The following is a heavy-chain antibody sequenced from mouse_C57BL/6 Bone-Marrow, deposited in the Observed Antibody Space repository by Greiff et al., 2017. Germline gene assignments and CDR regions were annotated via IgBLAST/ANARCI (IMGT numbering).Heavy chain of an antibody. D-gene: IGHD1-1*01. CDR3: ARNLLYYAMDY. V-gene: IGHV2-2*01. J-gene: IGHJ4*01. Sequence: VKLVESGPGLVQPSQSLSITCTVSGFSLTSYGVHWVRQSPGKGLEWLGVIWSGGSTDNNAAFISRLSISKDNSKSQVFFKMNSLQADDTAIYYCARNLLYYAMDYWGQGTSVTVSS. CDR2: IWSGGST. CDR1: GFSLTSYG.